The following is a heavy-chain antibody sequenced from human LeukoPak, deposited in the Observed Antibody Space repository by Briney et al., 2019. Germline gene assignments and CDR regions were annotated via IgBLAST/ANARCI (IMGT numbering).Heavy chain of an antibody. CDR3: GRGDFWSVSYLLDY. J-gene: IGHJ4*02. Sequence: GASVKVSCKASGYTFTSYGIGWVRQAPGQGLEWMGWISAYNGNTNYAQKLQGRVTMTTDTSTSTAYMELRSLRSDDTAVYYCGRGDFWSVSYLLDYWGQGTLVTVSS. D-gene: IGHD3-3*01. CDR1: GYTFTSYG. CDR2: ISAYNGNT. V-gene: IGHV1-18*01.